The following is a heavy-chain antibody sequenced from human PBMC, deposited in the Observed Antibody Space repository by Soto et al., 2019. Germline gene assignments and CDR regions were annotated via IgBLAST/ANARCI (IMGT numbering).Heavy chain of an antibody. CDR2: INGDGSIT. CDR3: ARVLRGRGSSMFDF. Sequence: EVQLVESGGGLVHPGGSLRLSCAASGFIFSGHWMHWVRQVPGKGLLWVARINGDGSITTSTDSVGGRFTISRDNAKNTLHLQMNNLRPEDTGLYYCARVLRGRGSSMFDFWGQGTLVTVSS. D-gene: IGHD1-26*01. V-gene: IGHV3-74*03. J-gene: IGHJ4*02. CDR1: GFIFSGHW.